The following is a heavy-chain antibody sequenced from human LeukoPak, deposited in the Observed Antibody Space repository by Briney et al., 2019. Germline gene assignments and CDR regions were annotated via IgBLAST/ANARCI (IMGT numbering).Heavy chain of an antibody. V-gene: IGHV4-59*01. CDR2: IYYSGST. CDR3: ARDSGYYALGGMDV. Sequence: SSETLSLTCTVSGGSISSYYWSWIRQPPGKGLEWIGYIYYSGSTNYNPSLKSRVTISVDTSKNQFSLKLSSVTAADTAVYYCARDSGYYALGGMDVWGQGTTVTVSS. D-gene: IGHD3-22*01. CDR1: GGSISSYY. J-gene: IGHJ6*02.